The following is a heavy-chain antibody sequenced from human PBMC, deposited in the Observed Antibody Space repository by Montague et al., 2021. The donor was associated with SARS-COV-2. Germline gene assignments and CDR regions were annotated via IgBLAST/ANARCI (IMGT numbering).Heavy chain of an antibody. V-gene: IGHV4-34*01. CDR1: GGSFSGYH. D-gene: IGHD6-19*01. J-gene: IGHJ4*01. Sequence: SETLSLTCAVYGGSFSGYHWSWIRQPPGKGLEWIGEINHSGSTNYNPSLKSRVTISVDTSKNQFSLKLSSVTAADTAVYYCARGGRQWLVIDPRYYFDYWGQGTLVTDSS. CDR3: ARGGRQWLVIDPRYYFDY. CDR2: INHSGST.